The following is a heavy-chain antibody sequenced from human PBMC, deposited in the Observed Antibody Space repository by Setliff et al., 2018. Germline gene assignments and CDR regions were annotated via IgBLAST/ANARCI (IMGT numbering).Heavy chain of an antibody. V-gene: IGHV4-34*01. CDR3: ASPRLSYYDNGAFPSDAFDL. Sequence: SETLSLTCAVYGGSFRTYYWNWIRQPPGKGLEWIGEINHSGSTNYNPSLKSRVTISVDTSKNQFSLKLRSVTAADTAVYYCASPRLSYYDNGAFPSDAFDLWGQGTMVTVSS. CDR2: INHSGST. CDR1: GGSFRTYY. J-gene: IGHJ3*01. D-gene: IGHD3-22*01.